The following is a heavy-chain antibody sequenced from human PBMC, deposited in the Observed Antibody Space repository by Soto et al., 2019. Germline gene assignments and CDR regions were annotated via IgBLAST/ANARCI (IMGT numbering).Heavy chain of an antibody. D-gene: IGHD3-3*01. CDR1: GGTFSSYA. Sequence: QVQLVQSGAEVKKPGSSVKVSCKASGGTFSSYAISWVRQAPGQGLEWMGGIIPIFGTANYAQKFQGRVTITADESTSTAYIELSSLRSEDTAVYYCARGWWSGYYITTTPPPTLWGQGTLVTVSS. CDR3: ARGWWSGYYITTTPPPTL. V-gene: IGHV1-69*01. CDR2: IIPIFGTA. J-gene: IGHJ4*02.